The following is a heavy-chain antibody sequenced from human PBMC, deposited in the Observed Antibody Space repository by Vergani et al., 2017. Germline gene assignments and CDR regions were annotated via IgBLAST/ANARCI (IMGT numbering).Heavy chain of an antibody. CDR1: GYTFNTYA. Sequence: QVLVVQSGYEFKKPGASVKVSCKTSGYTFNTYAICWVRQAPGQGLEWMGWINTNNGDPTYDQDFTGRFIFSLDTSASTAYLEINNLKPEDTAFYYCAREGGPHSIWGQGTLVTVSS. D-gene: IGHD2-21*01. CDR3: AREGGPHSI. V-gene: IGHV7-4-1*02. J-gene: IGHJ4*03. CDR2: INTNNGDP.